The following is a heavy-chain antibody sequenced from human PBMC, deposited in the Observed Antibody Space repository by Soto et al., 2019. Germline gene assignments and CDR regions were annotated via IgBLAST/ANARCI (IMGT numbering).Heavy chain of an antibody. J-gene: IGHJ5*02. CDR3: ARVRGAVAGTGWFDP. Sequence: ASVKVSCKASGYTFIHYGISWVRQAPGQGLEWMGWISAYNGNTNYAQKLQGRVTMTTDTSTSTAYMELRSLRSDDTAVYYCARVRGAVAGTGWFDPWGQGTLVTVSS. CDR2: ISAYNGNT. CDR1: GYTFIHYG. D-gene: IGHD6-19*01. V-gene: IGHV1-18*01.